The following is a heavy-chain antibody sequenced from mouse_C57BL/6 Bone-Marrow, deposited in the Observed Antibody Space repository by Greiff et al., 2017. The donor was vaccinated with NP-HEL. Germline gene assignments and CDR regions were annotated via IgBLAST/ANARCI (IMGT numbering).Heavy chain of an antibody. Sequence: QVQLQQSGAELVRPGTSVKMSCKASGYAFTNYWIGWAKQRPGHGLEWIGDIYPGGGYTNYNEKFKGKATLTADKSSSTAYMQFSSLTSEDSAIYYCARGATGVYWYFDVWGTGTTVTVSS. CDR2: IYPGGGYT. D-gene: IGHD4-1*01. V-gene: IGHV1-63*01. CDR1: GYAFTNYW. J-gene: IGHJ1*03. CDR3: ARGATGVYWYFDV.